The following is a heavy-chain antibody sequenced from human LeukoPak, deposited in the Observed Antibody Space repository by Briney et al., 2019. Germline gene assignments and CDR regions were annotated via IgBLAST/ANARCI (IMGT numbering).Heavy chain of an antibody. J-gene: IGHJ4*02. V-gene: IGHV1-18*01. D-gene: IGHD6-6*01. CDR3: ARDLAYSSSCFDY. CDR1: GGTFSSYA. CDR2: INSYNGKT. Sequence: GASVKVSCKASGGTFSSYAISWVRQAPGQGLEWMGWINSYNGKTNYAQRLQGRVTMTTDTSTSTAYMELRSLRSDDTAVYYCARDLAYSSSCFDYWGQGTLVTVSS.